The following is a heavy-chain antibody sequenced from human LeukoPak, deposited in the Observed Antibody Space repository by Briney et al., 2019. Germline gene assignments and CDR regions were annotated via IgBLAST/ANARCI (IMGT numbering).Heavy chain of an antibody. CDR3: AREHTMVRGAAVYYYYYMDV. J-gene: IGHJ6*03. CDR1: GGTFSSYA. CDR2: IIPIFGTA. Sequence: SVKVSCKASGGTFSSYAISWVRQAPGRGLEWMGGIIPIFGTANYAQKFQGRVTITADESTSTAYMELSSLRSEDTAVYYCAREHTMVRGAAVYYYYYMDVWGKGTTVTISS. D-gene: IGHD3-10*01. V-gene: IGHV1-69*13.